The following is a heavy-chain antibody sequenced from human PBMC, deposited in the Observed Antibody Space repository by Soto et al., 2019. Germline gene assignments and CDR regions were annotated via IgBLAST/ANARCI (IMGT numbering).Heavy chain of an antibody. J-gene: IGHJ2*01. CDR2: IYYSGST. V-gene: IGHV4-31*03. CDR3: ARYGPEGWYFDL. CDR1: GGSISSGGYY. Sequence: QVQLQESGPGLVKPSQTLSLTCTVSGGSISSGGYYWSWIRQHPGKGLEWIGYIYYSGSTYYNPSLKSRVTRSVDTSKNHFSLKLSSVTAADTAVYYCARYGPEGWYFDLWGRGTLVTVSS. D-gene: IGHD4-17*01.